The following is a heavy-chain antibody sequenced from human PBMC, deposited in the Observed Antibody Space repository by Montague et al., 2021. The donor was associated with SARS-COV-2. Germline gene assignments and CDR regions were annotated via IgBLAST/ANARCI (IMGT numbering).Heavy chain of an antibody. J-gene: IGHJ6*02. D-gene: IGHD3-9*01. V-gene: IGHV4-61*01. CDR1: GGSVSSGSYY. Sequence: SETLSLTCTVSGGSVSSGSYYWSWIRQPPGKGLEWIGYIYYSGSTNYNPSLKSRVTISVGTSKNQFSLKLSSVTAADTAVYYCARDGVLRYFDWLGDRYGMDVWGQGTTVTVSS. CDR3: ARDGVLRYFDWLGDRYGMDV. CDR2: IYYSGST.